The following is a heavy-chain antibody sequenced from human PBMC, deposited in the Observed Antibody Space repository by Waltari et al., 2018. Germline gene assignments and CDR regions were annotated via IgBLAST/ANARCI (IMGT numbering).Heavy chain of an antibody. V-gene: IGHV3-23*01. CDR1: GLPCWTHP. Sequence: GQLLELGGGLSQSGGSLLRLCVASGLPCWTHPHLWFSQAPGKGLEPVTSISTNGNRANHTHSVKGRFTIATDKSKTTVYLEVNSLSFEATGTYYCAKRGGTGPVGVAGTHCDHWGRGTLVSVSS. J-gene: IGHJ4*02. CDR2: ISTNGNRA. CDR3: AKRGGTGPVGVAGTHCDH. D-gene: IGHD1-26*01.